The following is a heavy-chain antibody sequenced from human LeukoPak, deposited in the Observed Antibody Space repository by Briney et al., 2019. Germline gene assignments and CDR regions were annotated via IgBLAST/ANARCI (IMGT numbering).Heavy chain of an antibody. Sequence: GESLKISCKASGYTFTNYWIGWVRQMPGKGLEWMGIIYPGDSDTRYSPSFQGQVTISADKSISTAYLQWSSLKASDTAMYYCARLLAAATGHYFDYWGQGTLVTVSS. CDR3: ARLLAAATGHYFDY. CDR2: IYPGDSDT. V-gene: IGHV5-51*01. J-gene: IGHJ4*02. CDR1: GYTFTNYW. D-gene: IGHD6-13*01.